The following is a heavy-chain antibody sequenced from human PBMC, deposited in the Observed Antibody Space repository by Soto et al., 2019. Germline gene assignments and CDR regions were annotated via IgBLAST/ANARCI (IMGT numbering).Heavy chain of an antibody. Sequence: PGGSLRLSCAASGFTFGDYAMHWVRQAPGKGLEWVSGTSRTGATIYYADSVKGRFTISRDNAKNSLFLQMNSLRDEDTAVYYCARDVRYVDLWGQGTLVTVSS. CDR3: ARDVRYVDL. V-gene: IGHV3-48*02. CDR1: GFTFGDYA. CDR2: TSRTGATI. D-gene: IGHD2-2*01. J-gene: IGHJ5*02.